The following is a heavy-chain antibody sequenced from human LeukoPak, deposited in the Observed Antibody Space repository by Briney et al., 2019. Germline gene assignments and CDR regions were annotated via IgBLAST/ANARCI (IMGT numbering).Heavy chain of an antibody. Sequence: GGSLRLSCAASGFTFSSYAMSWVRQAPGKGLEWVSAISSSGSTIYYADSVKGRFTISRDNAKNSLYLQMNSLRAEDTAVYYCARTWGSGYYYGMDVWGQGTTVTVSS. D-gene: IGHD3-22*01. CDR3: ARTWGSGYYYGMDV. J-gene: IGHJ6*02. V-gene: IGHV3-21*04. CDR2: ISSSGSTI. CDR1: GFTFSSYA.